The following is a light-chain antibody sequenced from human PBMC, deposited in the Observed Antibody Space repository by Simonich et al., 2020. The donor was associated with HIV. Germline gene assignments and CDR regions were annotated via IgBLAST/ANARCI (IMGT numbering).Light chain of an antibody. CDR2: EDN. Sequence: NFMLTQPHSVSESPGKTVTISCTRSSGSIASNYVQWYQQRPGSAPTTVIYEDNQRPSGVPDRFFGSIDSSSNSASLIISGLKTEDEADYYCQSYDSSNHVVFGGGTKLTVL. V-gene: IGLV6-57*03. J-gene: IGLJ2*01. CDR3: QSYDSSNHVV. CDR1: SGSIASNY.